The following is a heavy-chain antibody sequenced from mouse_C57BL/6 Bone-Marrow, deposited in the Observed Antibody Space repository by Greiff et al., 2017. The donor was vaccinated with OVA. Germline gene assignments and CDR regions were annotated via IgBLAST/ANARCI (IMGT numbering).Heavy chain of an antibody. CDR3: ARRGYYGSSLYYAMDY. CDR2: IYPRDGST. CDR1: GYTFTSYD. J-gene: IGHJ4*01. D-gene: IGHD1-1*01. Sequence: VKLQESGPELVKPGASVKLSCKASGYTFTSYDINWVKQRPGQGLEWIGWIYPRDGSTKYNEKFKGKATLTVDTSSSTAYMELHSLTSEDSAVYFCARRGYYGSSLYYAMDYWGQGTSVTVSS. V-gene: IGHV1-85*01.